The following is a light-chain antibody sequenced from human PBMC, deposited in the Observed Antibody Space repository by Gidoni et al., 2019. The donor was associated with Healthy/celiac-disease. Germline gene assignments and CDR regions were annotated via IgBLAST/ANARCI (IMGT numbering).Light chain of an antibody. CDR2: GAS. CDR3: QQYNNWPPLT. V-gene: IGKV3-15*01. J-gene: IGKJ4*01. Sequence: EIVMPQSPATLSVSPGERATLPCRASQSVSSNLAWYQQKPGQAPRLLIYGASTRATGIPARFSGSGCGTEFTLTISSLQYEDFAVYYCQQYNNWPPLTFGGGTKVEIK. CDR1: QSVSSN.